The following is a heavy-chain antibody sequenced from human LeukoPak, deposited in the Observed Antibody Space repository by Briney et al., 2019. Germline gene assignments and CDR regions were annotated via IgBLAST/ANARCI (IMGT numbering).Heavy chain of an antibody. CDR1: GFTFDDYG. J-gene: IGHJ4*02. CDR3: AREDMITFGGVILDFDY. CDR2: INWNGGST. V-gene: IGHV3-20*04. Sequence: GGSLRLSCAASGFTFDDYGMSWVRQAPGKGLEWVSGINWNGGSTGYADSVKGRFTISRDNAKNSLYPQMNSLRAEDTALYYCAREDMITFGGVILDFDYWGQGTLVTVSS. D-gene: IGHD3-16*02.